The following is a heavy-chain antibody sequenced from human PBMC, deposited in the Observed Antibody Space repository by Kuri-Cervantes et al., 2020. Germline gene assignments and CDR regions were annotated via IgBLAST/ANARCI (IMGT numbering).Heavy chain of an antibody. CDR2: ISYDGSNK. Sequence: GGSLRLSCAASGFTVSSNYMSWVRQAPGKGLEWVAVISYDGSNKYYADSVKGRLTIPRDNSKNTLYLQMNSLRAEDTAVYYCARDRIRVRGVTMGRTRSYGMDVWGQGTTVTVSS. D-gene: IGHD3-10*01. V-gene: IGHV3-30*03. J-gene: IGHJ6*02. CDR1: GFTVSSNY. CDR3: ARDRIRVRGVTMGRTRSYGMDV.